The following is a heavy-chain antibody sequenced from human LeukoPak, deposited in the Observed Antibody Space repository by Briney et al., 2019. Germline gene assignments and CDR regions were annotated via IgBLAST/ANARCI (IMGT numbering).Heavy chain of an antibody. D-gene: IGHD6-19*01. Sequence: NTNTGNPTYAQGFTGRFLFSLDTSVGTTYLQIISLKTEDTAVYYCARGGYSRGQGSPFDYWGQGTLVTVSS. CDR3: ARGGYSRGQGSPFDY. V-gene: IGHV7-4-1*02. J-gene: IGHJ4*02. CDR2: NTNTGNP.